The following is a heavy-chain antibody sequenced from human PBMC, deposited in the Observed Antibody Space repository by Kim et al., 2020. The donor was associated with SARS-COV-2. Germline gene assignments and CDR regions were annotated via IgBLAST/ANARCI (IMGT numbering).Heavy chain of an antibody. Sequence: ASEKVSCKASGYTFTSYAMNWVRQAPGQGLEWMGWINTNTGNPTYAQGFTGRFVFSLDTSVSTAYLQISSLKAEDTAVYYCARLARPYYDYIWGSYRPGYDAFDIWGQGTMVTVSS. D-gene: IGHD3-16*02. CDR2: INTNTGNP. V-gene: IGHV7-4-1*02. CDR1: GYTFTSYA. CDR3: ARLARPYYDYIWGSYRPGYDAFDI. J-gene: IGHJ3*02.